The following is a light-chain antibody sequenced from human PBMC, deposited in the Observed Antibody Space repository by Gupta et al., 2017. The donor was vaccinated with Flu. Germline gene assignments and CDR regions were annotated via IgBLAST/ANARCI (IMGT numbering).Light chain of an antibody. CDR1: QSVIDN. J-gene: IGKJ5*01. Sequence: GTLALSPGQRVTLSCRASQSVIDNIAWYQQKPGQSPTLLIYDASTRATGIPARFSGSGSGTDFTLTINAREPEDFAVYYCQQRGVWPPITFGQGTRLDTK. CDR3: QQRGVWPPIT. CDR2: DAS. V-gene: IGKV3-11*01.